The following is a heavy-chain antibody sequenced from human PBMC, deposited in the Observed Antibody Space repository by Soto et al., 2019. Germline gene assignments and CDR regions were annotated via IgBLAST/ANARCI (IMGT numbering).Heavy chain of an antibody. CDR1: GFTVSNAW. D-gene: IGHD2-2*02. J-gene: IGHJ4*02. CDR3: TTDPAEYVRLYGY. CDR2: IKSKTDGGTT. V-gene: IGHV3-15*01. Sequence: GGCLRLSCAASGFTVSNAWMSWVRQAPGKGLEWVGRIKSKTDGGTTNYAAPVKGRFTISRDDSKNTLYLQMNSLKTEDTAVYYCTTDPAEYVRLYGYWGQGTLVTVSS.